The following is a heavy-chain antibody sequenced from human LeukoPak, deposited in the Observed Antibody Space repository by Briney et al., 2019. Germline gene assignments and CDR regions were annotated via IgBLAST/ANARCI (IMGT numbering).Heavy chain of an antibody. CDR1: GFAFSDYY. D-gene: IGHD2-21*02. Sequence: GGSLRLSCAASGFAFSDYYMSWIRQAPGKGLEWVSYISSSSSYTNYADSVKGRFTISRDNAKNSLYLQMNSLRAEDTAVYYCARGEYCGGDCYWGWFDPWGRGTLVTVSS. J-gene: IGHJ5*02. CDR3: ARGEYCGGDCYWGWFDP. CDR2: ISSSSSYT. V-gene: IGHV3-11*05.